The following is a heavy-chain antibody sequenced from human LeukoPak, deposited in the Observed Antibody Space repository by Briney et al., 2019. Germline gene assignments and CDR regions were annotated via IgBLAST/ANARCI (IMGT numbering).Heavy chain of an antibody. CDR3: AKYFASGSYYKLPH. CDR1: GFTFSSYA. J-gene: IGHJ1*01. Sequence: PGGSLRLSCAASGFTFSSYAMSWVRQAPGKGPEWVSTISGSGAYTYYADSVKGRFTISRDNSKNTLYLQMNSLRAEDTAVYYCAKYFASGSYYKLPHWGQGTLVTVSS. V-gene: IGHV3-23*01. CDR2: ISGSGAYT. D-gene: IGHD3-10*01.